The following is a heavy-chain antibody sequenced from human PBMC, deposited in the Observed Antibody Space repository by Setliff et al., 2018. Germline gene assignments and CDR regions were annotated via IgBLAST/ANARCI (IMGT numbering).Heavy chain of an antibody. V-gene: IGHV7-4-1*02. CDR1: GYTFTSYA. CDR2: INTNTGNP. Sequence: ASVKVSCKASGYTFTSYAMNWVRQAPGQRLEWMGWINTNTGNPTYAQGFTGRFVFSLDTSVSTAYLQISSLKAEDTAVYYCARPYSSSARWYFDFWGRGTLVTVS. CDR3: ARPYSSSARWYFDF. J-gene: IGHJ2*01. D-gene: IGHD6-6*01.